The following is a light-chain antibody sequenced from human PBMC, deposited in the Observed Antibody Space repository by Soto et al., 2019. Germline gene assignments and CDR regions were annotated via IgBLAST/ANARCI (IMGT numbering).Light chain of an antibody. CDR3: QQGHGIPST. V-gene: IGKV1-39*01. CDR1: QTISTY. CDR2: AAS. Sequence: DIQMTQSPSSLSASVGDRVTITCRASQTISTYLNWYQQKPGKAPKLLIYAASSLQRGVPSRFSGSGSGTDFTLTISSQQPEDFAIYYCQQGHGIPSTFGQGTKLEIK. J-gene: IGKJ2*01.